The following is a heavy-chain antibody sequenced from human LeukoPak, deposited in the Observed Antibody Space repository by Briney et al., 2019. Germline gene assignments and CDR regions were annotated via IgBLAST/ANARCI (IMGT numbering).Heavy chain of an antibody. Sequence: TVKVSCKASGYTFTGYYMHWVRQAPGQGLEWMGWINPNSGGTNYAQKFQGRVTMTRDTSISTAYMELSRLRSDDTAVYYCARDDITIFGVVSFDYWGQGTLVTVSS. J-gene: IGHJ4*02. CDR3: ARDDITIFGVVSFDY. D-gene: IGHD3-3*01. V-gene: IGHV1-2*02. CDR2: INPNSGGT. CDR1: GYTFTGYY.